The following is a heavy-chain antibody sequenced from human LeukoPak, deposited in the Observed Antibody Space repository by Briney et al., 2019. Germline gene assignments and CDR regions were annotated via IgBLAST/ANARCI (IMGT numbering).Heavy chain of an antibody. CDR3: ARQGDGYLHFMDV. V-gene: IGHV5-51*01. CDR1: GYSFNNYW. CDR2: IYPGDSDT. D-gene: IGHD5-24*01. Sequence: GKSLKISCRGSGYSFNNYWIGWVRQMPGKGLEWMGIIYPGDSDTRYSPSFQGQVTISADKSISTAYLQWSSLKASDTAMYYCARQGDGYLHFMDVWGQGTTVTVSS. J-gene: IGHJ6*02.